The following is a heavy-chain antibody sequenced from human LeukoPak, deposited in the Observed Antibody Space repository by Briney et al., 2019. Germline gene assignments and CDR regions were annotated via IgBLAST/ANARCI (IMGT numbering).Heavy chain of an antibody. V-gene: IGHV3-21*01. D-gene: IGHD2-2*01. CDR2: ISSSSSYI. CDR1: GFTFSSYS. J-gene: IGHJ4*02. Sequence: GGFLRLSCAASGFTFSSYSMNWVRQAPGKGLEWVSSISSSSSYIYYADSVKGRFTISRDNAKNSLYLQMNSLRAEDTAVYYCARGLRGHCSSTSCHPNDYWGQGTLVTVSS. CDR3: ARGLRGHCSSTSCHPNDY.